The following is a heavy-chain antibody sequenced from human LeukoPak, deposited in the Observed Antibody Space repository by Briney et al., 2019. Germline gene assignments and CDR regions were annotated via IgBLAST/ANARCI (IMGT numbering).Heavy chain of an antibody. Sequence: GRSLRLSCAASGFTFSSYAMHRVRQAPGKGLEWVAVISYDGSNKYYADSVKGRFTISRDNSKNTLYLQMNSLRAEDTAVYYCARGGNAATYWGQGTLVTVSS. V-gene: IGHV3-30-3*01. J-gene: IGHJ4*02. CDR3: ARGGNAATY. CDR2: ISYDGSNK. CDR1: GFTFSSYA. D-gene: IGHD3-10*01.